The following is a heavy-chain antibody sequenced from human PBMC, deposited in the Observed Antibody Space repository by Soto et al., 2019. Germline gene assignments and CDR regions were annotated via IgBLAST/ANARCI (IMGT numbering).Heavy chain of an antibody. D-gene: IGHD2-2*01. V-gene: IGHV3-30*18. Sequence: PGGSLRLTCAASGFTFSSYGMHWVRQAPGKGLEWVAVISYDGSNKYYADSVKGRFTISRDNSKNTLYLQMNSLRAEDTAVYYCAKDLMARVLVVPAAMPRFDPWGQGTLVTVSS. CDR2: ISYDGSNK. CDR3: AKDLMARVLVVPAAMPRFDP. CDR1: GFTFSSYG. J-gene: IGHJ5*02.